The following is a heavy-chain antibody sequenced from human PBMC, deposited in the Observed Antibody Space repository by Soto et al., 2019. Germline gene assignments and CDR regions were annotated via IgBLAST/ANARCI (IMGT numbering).Heavy chain of an antibody. CDR3: ASLGYSAPGIVGAGRAGGMDV. V-gene: IGHV5-10-1*01. CDR2: IDPSDSYT. D-gene: IGHD1-26*01. CDR1: GYSFTSYW. Sequence: GESLKISCKGSGYSFTSYWISWVRQMPGKGLEWMGRIDPSDSYTDYSPSFQGHVTISADKSISTAYLQWSSLKASDTAMYYCASLGYSAPGIVGAGRAGGMDVWGQGTTVTVSS. J-gene: IGHJ6*02.